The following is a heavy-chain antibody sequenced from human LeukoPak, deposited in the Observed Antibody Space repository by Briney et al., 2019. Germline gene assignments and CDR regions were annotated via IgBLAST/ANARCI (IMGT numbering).Heavy chain of an antibody. CDR2: INPSGGST. Sequence: ASVKVSCKASGDTFTSYYMHWVRKAPGQGLEWMGIINPSGGSTSYAQKFQGRVTMTRDTSTSTVYMELSRLRSEDTAVYYCARDMRGGPTGTSWFDPWGQGTLVTVSS. V-gene: IGHV1-46*01. D-gene: IGHD4-17*01. CDR1: GDTFTSYY. J-gene: IGHJ5*02. CDR3: ARDMRGGPTGTSWFDP.